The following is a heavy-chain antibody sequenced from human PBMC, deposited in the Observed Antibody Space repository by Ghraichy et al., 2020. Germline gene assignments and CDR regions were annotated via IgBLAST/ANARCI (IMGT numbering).Heavy chain of an antibody. Sequence: SETLSLTCTVSGGSISSYYWSWIRQPAGKGLEWIGRIYTSGSTNYNPSLKSRVTMSVDTSKNQFSLKLSSVTAADTAVYYCARDQPTLFYSSSPANWFDPWGQGTLVTVSS. CDR1: GGSISSYY. J-gene: IGHJ5*02. CDR2: IYTSGST. V-gene: IGHV4-4*07. D-gene: IGHD6-6*01. CDR3: ARDQPTLFYSSSPANWFDP.